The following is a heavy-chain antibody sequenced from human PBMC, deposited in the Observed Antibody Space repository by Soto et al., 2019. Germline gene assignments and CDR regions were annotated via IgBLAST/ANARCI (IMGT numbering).Heavy chain of an antibody. J-gene: IGHJ3*01. CDR1: GLTFSRNS. CDR2: LTGSGGRR. V-gene: IGHV3-23*01. D-gene: IGHD1-26*01. CDR3: ASAPADRGTYSAWDAFDF. Sequence: EVQLLESGGGLVQPGGSLRLSCVASGLTFSRNSMSWVRQAPGKGLEGVAGLTGSGGRRYDADSVKGRFTISRDNSKNPLFLQMNSLRVEDTALYYCASAPADRGTYSAWDAFDFWGQGTRVTVCS.